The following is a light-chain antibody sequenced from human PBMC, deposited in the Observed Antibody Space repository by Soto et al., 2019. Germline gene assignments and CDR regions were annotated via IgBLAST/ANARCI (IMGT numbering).Light chain of an antibody. CDR1: SSDVGGYNY. Sequence: QSVLTQPASVSGSPGQSITISCTGTSSDVGGYNYVSWYQQHPGKAPKLVIYDVSNRPSGVSNRFSGSKSGNTASLTISGLQAEDEANDYCSSYTSSNTLVVFGGGTKLTVL. CDR3: SSYTSSNTLVV. CDR2: DVS. V-gene: IGLV2-14*03. J-gene: IGLJ2*01.